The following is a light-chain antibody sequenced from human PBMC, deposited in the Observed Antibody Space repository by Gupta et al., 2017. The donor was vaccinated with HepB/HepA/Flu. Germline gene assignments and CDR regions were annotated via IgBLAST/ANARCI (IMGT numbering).Light chain of an antibody. J-gene: IGKJ1*01. CDR3: QQAYCLPWT. Sequence: DIQMTQSPSSLSASVGDRVTITCRASQSIRKYLNWYQQKPGQAPKLLIYGTSTLQSGVPSMFSGSGSETDFTLTISTLHPDDFATYSCQQAYCLPWTFAQGTKVEIK. CDR2: GTS. CDR1: QSIRKY. V-gene: IGKV1-39*01.